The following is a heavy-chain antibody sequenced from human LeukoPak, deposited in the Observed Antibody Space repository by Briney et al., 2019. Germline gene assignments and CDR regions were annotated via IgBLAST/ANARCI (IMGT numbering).Heavy chain of an antibody. Sequence: ASETLSPTCTVSGGSISSSPYYWGWIRQPPGKGLEWIGSIYYSGSTYYNPSLKSRVTISVDTSKDHFSLKLSSVTAADTAVYFCARHVSPTYYFDYWGQGTLVTVSS. J-gene: IGHJ4*02. D-gene: IGHD5/OR15-5a*01. CDR2: IYYSGST. CDR3: ARHVSPTYYFDY. CDR1: GGSISSSPYY. V-gene: IGHV4-39*01.